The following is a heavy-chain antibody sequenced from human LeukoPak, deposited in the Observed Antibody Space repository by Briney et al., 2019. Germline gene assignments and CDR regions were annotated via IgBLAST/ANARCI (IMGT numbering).Heavy chain of an antibody. J-gene: IGHJ3*02. D-gene: IGHD1-26*01. CDR1: GYTFTGYY. V-gene: IGHV1-46*01. CDR2: INPSGGNT. Sequence: ASVKVSCKASGYTFTGYYMHWVRQAPGQGLEWMGWINPSGGNTNYAQKFQGRVTMTRDTSTSTVYMELSSLKSEDTAVYYCARRWGELNAFDIWGQGTMVTVSS. CDR3: ARRWGELNAFDI.